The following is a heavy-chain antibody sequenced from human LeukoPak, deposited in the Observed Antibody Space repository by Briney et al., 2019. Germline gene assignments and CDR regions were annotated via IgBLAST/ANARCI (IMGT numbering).Heavy chain of an antibody. V-gene: IGHV3-9*01. CDR3: AKDMGPIVGAAFDY. Sequence: PGGSLRLSCAASGFTFSSYEMHWVRQAPGKGLEWVSGISWNSGSIGYADSVKGRFTISRDNAKNSLYLQMNSLRAEDTALYYCAKDMGPIVGAAFDYWGQGTLVTVSS. J-gene: IGHJ4*02. CDR2: ISWNSGSI. D-gene: IGHD1-26*01. CDR1: GFTFSSYE.